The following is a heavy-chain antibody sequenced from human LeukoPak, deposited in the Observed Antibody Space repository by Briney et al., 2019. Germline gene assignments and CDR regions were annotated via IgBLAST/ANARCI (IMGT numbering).Heavy chain of an antibody. D-gene: IGHD5-24*01. CDR1: GFTFSSYS. CDR3: ARETRVRWTDY. J-gene: IGHJ4*02. Sequence: GGSLRLSCAASGFTFSSYSMNWVRQAPGKGLEWVSSISSSSYIYYADSVKGRFTISRDNAKNSLYLQMNSLRAEDTAVYYCARETRVRWTDYWGQGILVTVSS. CDR2: ISSSSYI. V-gene: IGHV3-21*01.